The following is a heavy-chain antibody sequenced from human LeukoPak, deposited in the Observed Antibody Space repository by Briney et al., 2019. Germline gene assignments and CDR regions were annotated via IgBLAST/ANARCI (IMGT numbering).Heavy chain of an antibody. J-gene: IGHJ3*02. CDR2: INHSGST. CDR1: GGPFSGYY. V-gene: IGHV4-34*01. Sequence: SETLSLTCAVYGGPFSGYYWSWIRQPPGKGLEWIGEINHSGSTNYNPSLKSRVTISVDTSKNQFSLKLSSVTAADTAVYYCARGKPTPADDAFDIWGQGTMVTVSS. CDR3: ARGKPTPADDAFDI.